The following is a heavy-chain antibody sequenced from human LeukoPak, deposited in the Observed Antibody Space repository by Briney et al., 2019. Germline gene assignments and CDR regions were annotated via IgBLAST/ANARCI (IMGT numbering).Heavy chain of an antibody. Sequence: SETLSLTCSVSGGSISTGYNYWGWIRQPPGKGLEWIASMFFSGNTYYNPSLKSRVTMSVDTSKNQVFLNLRSVTAADTAVYYCARARITMVRGPDVINYYFDYWGQGTLVTVSS. D-gene: IGHD3-10*01. J-gene: IGHJ4*02. CDR2: MFFSGNT. V-gene: IGHV4-39*01. CDR3: ARARITMVRGPDVINYYFDY. CDR1: GGSISTGYNY.